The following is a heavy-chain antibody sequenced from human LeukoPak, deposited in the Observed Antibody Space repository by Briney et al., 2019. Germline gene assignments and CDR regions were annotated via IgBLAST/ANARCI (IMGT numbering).Heavy chain of an antibody. J-gene: IGHJ4*02. CDR1: GGSISSGDHY. CDR2: IYYSGST. CDR3: AREVATMEYYFDY. V-gene: IGHV4-30-4*01. D-gene: IGHD5-12*01. Sequence: SETLSLTCTVSGGSISSGDHYWSWIRQPPGKGLEWIGYIYYSGSTYYNPSLKSRVTISVDTSKNQFSLKLSSVTAADTAVYYCAREVATMEYYFDYWGQGTLVTVSS.